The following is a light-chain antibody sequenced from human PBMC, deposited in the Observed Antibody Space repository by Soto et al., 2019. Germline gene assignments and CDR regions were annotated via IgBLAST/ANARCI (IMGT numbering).Light chain of an antibody. CDR1: QSVLYSSNNKNY. CDR3: QQYYDAPQN. Sequence: DIVMTQSPDSLAVSLGERATINCKSSQSVLYSSNNKNYLAWYQQKPGQPPKLLIYWASTRESGVPDRFSGSGSGTDFTLTISSLQAEEAAVYYCQQYYDAPQNFGQGTKVEIK. V-gene: IGKV4-1*01. CDR2: WAS. J-gene: IGKJ1*01.